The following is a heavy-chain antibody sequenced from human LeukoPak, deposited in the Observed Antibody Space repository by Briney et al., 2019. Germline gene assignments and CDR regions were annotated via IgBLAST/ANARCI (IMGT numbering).Heavy chain of an antibody. CDR3: AKPGSSGSYYISG. J-gene: IGHJ4*02. CDR2: ISGSGGST. Sequence: GGSLRLSCAASGFTFSSYAMSWVRQAPGKGLEWVSAISGSGGSTYYADSVKGRFAISRDNSKNTLYLQMNSLRAEDTAVYYCAKPGSSGSYYISGWGQGTLVTVSS. CDR1: GFTFSSYA. V-gene: IGHV3-23*01. D-gene: IGHD1-26*01.